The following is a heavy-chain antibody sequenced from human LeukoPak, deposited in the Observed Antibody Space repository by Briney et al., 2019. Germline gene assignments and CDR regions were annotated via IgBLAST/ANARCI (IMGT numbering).Heavy chain of an antibody. D-gene: IGHD3-10*01. J-gene: IGHJ3*02. CDR1: GFTFSSYS. CDR2: ITTSSSYI. CDR3: ARVLLGGSGSYLDAFDI. Sequence: GGSLRLSCEASGFTFSSYSMNWVRQAPGKGLDWVSSITTSSSYIHYADSVKGRFTISRDNAKNSLYLQMNSLRAEDTAVYYCARVLLGGSGSYLDAFDIWGQGTMVTVSS. V-gene: IGHV3-21*01.